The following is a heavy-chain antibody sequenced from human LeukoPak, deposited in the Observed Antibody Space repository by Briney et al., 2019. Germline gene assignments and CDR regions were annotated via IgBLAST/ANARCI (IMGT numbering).Heavy chain of an antibody. Sequence: LGESLKISCKGSGYSFTSYWIGWVRQLPGKGLEWMGIIYPGDSDTRYSPSFQGQVTISADKSISTAYLQWSSLKASDTAMYYCARATIVRGVIHAFDIWGQGTMVTVSS. CDR3: ARATIVRGVIHAFDI. J-gene: IGHJ3*02. V-gene: IGHV5-51*01. CDR1: GYSFTSYW. CDR2: IYPGDSDT. D-gene: IGHD3-10*01.